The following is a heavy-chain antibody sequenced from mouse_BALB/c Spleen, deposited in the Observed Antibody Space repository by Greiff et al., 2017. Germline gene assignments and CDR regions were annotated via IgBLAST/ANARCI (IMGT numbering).Heavy chain of an antibody. V-gene: IGHV1-67*01. Sequence: VKLMESGPEVVRPGVSVKISCKGSGYTFTDYAMHWVKQSHAKSLEWIGVISTYNGNTNYNQKFKGKATMTVDKSSSTAYMELARLTSEDSAIYYCAREGFYDGYYYYYAMDYWGQGTSVTVSS. CDR2: ISTYNGNT. J-gene: IGHJ4*01. CDR3: AREGFYDGYYYYYAMDY. CDR1: GYTFTDYA. D-gene: IGHD2-3*01.